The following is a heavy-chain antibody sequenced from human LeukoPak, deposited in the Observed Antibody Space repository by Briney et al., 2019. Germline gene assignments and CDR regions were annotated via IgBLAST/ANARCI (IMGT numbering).Heavy chain of an antibody. Sequence: LETLSLTCTVSGGSISSYYWSWIRQPPGKGLEWIGYIYYSGSTNYNPSLKSRVTISVDTSKNQFSLKLSSVTAADTAVYYCARDRVHVLLWFGPDYGMDVWGQGTTVTVSS. CDR3: ARDRVHVLLWFGPDYGMDV. CDR2: IYYSGST. CDR1: GGSISSYY. V-gene: IGHV4-59*01. J-gene: IGHJ6*02. D-gene: IGHD3-10*01.